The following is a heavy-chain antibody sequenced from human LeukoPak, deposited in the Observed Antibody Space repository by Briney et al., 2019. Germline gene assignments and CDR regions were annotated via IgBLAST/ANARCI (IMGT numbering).Heavy chain of an antibody. CDR3: ARVLRGRQWLAPGWGY. CDR2: INPNSGNT. Sequence: GASVKVSCKASGYTFTSYDINWVRQATGQGLEWMGWINPNSGNTGYAQKFQGRVTITRNTSISTAYMELSSLRSEDTAVYYCARVLRGRQWLAPGWGYWGQGTLVTVSS. V-gene: IGHV1-8*03. D-gene: IGHD6-19*01. J-gene: IGHJ4*02. CDR1: GYTFTSYD.